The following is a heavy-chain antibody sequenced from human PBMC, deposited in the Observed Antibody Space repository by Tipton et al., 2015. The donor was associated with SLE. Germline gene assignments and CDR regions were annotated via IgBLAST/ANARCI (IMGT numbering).Heavy chain of an antibody. V-gene: IGHV4-38-2*02. Sequence: TLSLTCDVTGFSISSGYYWGWIRQPPGKGLEWIGNIYYSGNTFYNPSLKSRVTISVDASKNQYSLKLTSVTAADTAVYYCARDPGDSYWDYYYGMDVWGQETMVAVSS. CDR2: IYYSGNT. CDR1: GFSISSGYY. J-gene: IGHJ6*02. CDR3: ARDPGDSYWDYYYGMDV. D-gene: IGHD3-10*01.